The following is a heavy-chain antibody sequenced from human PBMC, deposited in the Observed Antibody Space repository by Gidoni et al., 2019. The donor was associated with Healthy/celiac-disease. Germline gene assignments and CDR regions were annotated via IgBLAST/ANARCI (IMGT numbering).Heavy chain of an antibody. Sequence: QVQLVESGGGVVQPGRSLRLSCAASGFTFSSCGMHWVRQAPGKGLEWVAVIWYDGSNKYYADSVKGRFTISRDNSKNTLYLQMNSLRAEDTAVYYCARDGAFANYYGSETPSRGMDVWGQGTTVTVSS. D-gene: IGHD3-10*01. J-gene: IGHJ6*02. CDR2: IWYDGSNK. CDR1: GFTFSSCG. CDR3: ARDGAFANYYGSETPSRGMDV. V-gene: IGHV3-33*01.